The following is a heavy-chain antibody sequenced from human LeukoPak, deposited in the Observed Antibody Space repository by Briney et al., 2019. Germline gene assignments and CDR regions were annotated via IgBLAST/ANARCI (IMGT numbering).Heavy chain of an antibody. J-gene: IGHJ5*02. CDR2: INPNSGDT. CDR1: GYTFTGYY. V-gene: IGHV1-2*02. D-gene: IGHD3-16*02. CDR3: ARDNSVGDIAWWFDP. Sequence: ASVKVSCKASGYTFTGYYMHWVRQAPGQGLEWMGWINPNSGDTNYAQNFQGRVTMTRDTSISTAYMELSSLRSEDTAVYYCARDNSVGDIAWWFDPWGQGTLITVSS.